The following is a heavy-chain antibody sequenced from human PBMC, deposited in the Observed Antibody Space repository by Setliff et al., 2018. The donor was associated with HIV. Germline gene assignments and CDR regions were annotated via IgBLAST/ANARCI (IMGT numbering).Heavy chain of an antibody. CDR3: ARFNALLGSSTYYDY. Sequence: SETLSLTCTVSEGYITGYYWTWIRQPPGMGLEWIGYIFYSGTTKFNPSLKSRAAISVDSSNNQFSLKMTSVTAADTAVYFCARFNALLGSSTYYDYWGPGLLVTVSS. V-gene: IGHV4-59*01. J-gene: IGHJ4*02. CDR1: EGYITGYY. CDR2: IFYSGTT. D-gene: IGHD3-22*01.